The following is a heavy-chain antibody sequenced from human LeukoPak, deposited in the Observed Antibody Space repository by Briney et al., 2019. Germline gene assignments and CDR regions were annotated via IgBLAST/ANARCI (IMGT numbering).Heavy chain of an antibody. D-gene: IGHD4-17*01. CDR2: IYYSGST. V-gene: IGHV4-59*08. CDR3: ARQGLNTATFDF. CDR1: GGSISSSY. J-gene: IGHJ4*02. Sequence: SETLSLTCTVSGGSISSSYWSWIRQPPGKGLEWIGHIYYSGSTDYNPSLKSRVTISVDTSKNQFSLKLSSVTATDTAVYYCARQGLNTATFDFWGQGTLVTVSS.